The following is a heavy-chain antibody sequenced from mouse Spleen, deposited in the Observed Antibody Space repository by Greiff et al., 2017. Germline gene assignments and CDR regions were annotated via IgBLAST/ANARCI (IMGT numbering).Heavy chain of an antibody. Sequence: VQLQQSGAELARPGASVKMSCKASGYTFTSYTMHWVKQRPGQGLEWIGYINPSSGYTKYNQKFKDKATLTADKSSSTAYMQLSSLTSEDSAVYYCARRGYYRYDGLDYWGQGTTLTVSS. J-gene: IGHJ2*01. CDR3: ARRGYYRYDGLDY. V-gene: IGHV1-4*01. D-gene: IGHD2-14*01. CDR2: INPSSGYT. CDR1: GYTFTSYT.